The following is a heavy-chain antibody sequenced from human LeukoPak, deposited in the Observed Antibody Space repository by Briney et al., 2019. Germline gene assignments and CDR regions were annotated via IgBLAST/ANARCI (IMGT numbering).Heavy chain of an antibody. CDR2: ISFDGVTT. CDR1: GFTFSSYW. CDR3: AREYSDSYGVIGHFDS. D-gene: IGHD2-21*01. J-gene: IGHJ4*02. Sequence: GGSLRLSCAASGFTFSSYWMHWVRQTPDKGLEWVALISFDGVTTYYADSVRGRFTISRDNSKNTLFLQMNSLRGEDTAVYCCAREYSDSYGVIGHFDSWGQGTLVPVSS. V-gene: IGHV3-30-3*01.